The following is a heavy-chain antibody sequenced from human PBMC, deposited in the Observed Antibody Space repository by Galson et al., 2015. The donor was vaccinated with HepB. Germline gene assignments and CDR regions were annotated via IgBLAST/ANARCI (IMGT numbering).Heavy chain of an antibody. J-gene: IGHJ4*02. Sequence: SVKVSCKASGGTFSSYAISWVRQAPGQGLEWMGGIIPIFGTANYAQKFQGRVTITADESTSTAYMELSSLRSEDTAVYYCARGLDYGDYVGYFDYWGQGTLVTVSS. D-gene: IGHD4-17*01. V-gene: IGHV1-69*13. CDR1: GGTFSSYA. CDR3: ARGLDYGDYVGYFDY. CDR2: IIPIFGTA.